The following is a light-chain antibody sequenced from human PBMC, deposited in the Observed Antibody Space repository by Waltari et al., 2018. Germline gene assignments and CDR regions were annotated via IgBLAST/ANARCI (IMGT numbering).Light chain of an antibody. CDR3: SSHTSTVPHV. J-gene: IGLJ1*01. CDR1: DVGGYGY. CDR2: EVS. Sequence: DVGGYGYVSWYQQYPGRAPKLIIYEVSYRPSGISTRFSGSKSGNTASLTISGLQADDEADYYCSSHTSTVPHVFGTGTRVTV. V-gene: IGLV2-14*03.